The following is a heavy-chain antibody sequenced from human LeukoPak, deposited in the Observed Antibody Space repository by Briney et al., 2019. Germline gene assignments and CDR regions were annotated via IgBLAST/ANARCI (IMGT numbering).Heavy chain of an antibody. D-gene: IGHD5-12*01. CDR1: GFTFSSYA. Sequence: PGGSLRLSCAASGFTFSSYAMHWVRQAPGKGLEWVAFIRYDGSNKYYADSVKGRFTISRDNSKNTLYLQMNSLRAEDTAVYYCAKDYEGYSGYVMGYYFDYWGQGTLVTVSS. V-gene: IGHV3-30*02. CDR2: IRYDGSNK. J-gene: IGHJ4*02. CDR3: AKDYEGYSGYVMGYYFDY.